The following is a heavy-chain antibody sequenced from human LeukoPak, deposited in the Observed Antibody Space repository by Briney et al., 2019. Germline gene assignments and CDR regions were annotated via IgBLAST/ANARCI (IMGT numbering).Heavy chain of an antibody. CDR3: ARDYEVYEGNWFDP. V-gene: IGHV4-59*01. CDR1: GASISSYY. CDR2: IYYIGST. Sequence: SETLSLTCTVSGASISSYYWSWIRQPPGKGRGWIGYIYYIGSTNYNPSLKSRVTISVDTSKNQFSLKLSSVTAADTAVYYCARDYEVYEGNWFDPWGQGTMVTVSS. D-gene: IGHD2-8*01. J-gene: IGHJ5*02.